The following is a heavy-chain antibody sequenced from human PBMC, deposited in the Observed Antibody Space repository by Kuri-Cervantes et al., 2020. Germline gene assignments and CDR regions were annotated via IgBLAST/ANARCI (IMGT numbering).Heavy chain of an antibody. CDR2: IYYSGST. CDR3: ARQHPYYYDSSGYYRGDWFDP. J-gene: IGHJ5*02. D-gene: IGHD3-22*01. V-gene: IGHV4-34*01. Sequence: SQTLSLTCAVYGGSFSGYYWSWIRQPPGKGLEWIGSIYYSGSTYYNPSLKSRVTISVDTSKNQFSLKLSSVTAADTAVYYCARQHPYYYDSSGYYRGDWFDPWGQGTLVTVSS. CDR1: GGSFSGYY.